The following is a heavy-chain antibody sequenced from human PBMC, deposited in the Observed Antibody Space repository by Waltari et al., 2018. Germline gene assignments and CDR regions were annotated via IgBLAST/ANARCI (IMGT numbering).Heavy chain of an antibody. CDR1: GGSISSSSYY. CDR2: IYYSGST. J-gene: IGHJ3*02. CDR3: ARGPLLLWFGAEGGVLGGAFDI. Sequence: QLQLQESGPGLVKPSETLSLTCTVSGGSISSSSYYWGWIRQPPGTGLEWIGSIYYSGSTYYNPSLKSRVTISVDTSKNQFSLKLSSVTAADTAVYYCARGPLLLWFGAEGGVLGGAFDIWGQGTMVTVSS. V-gene: IGHV4-39*01. D-gene: IGHD3-10*01.